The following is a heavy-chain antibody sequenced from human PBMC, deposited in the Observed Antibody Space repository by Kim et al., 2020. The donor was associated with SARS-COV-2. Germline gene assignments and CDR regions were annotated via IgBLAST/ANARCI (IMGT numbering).Heavy chain of an antibody. CDR2: IKQDGSEK. Sequence: GGSLRLSCAASGFTFSSYWMSWVRQAPGKGLEWVANIKQDGSEKYYVDSVKGRFTISRDNAKNSLYLQMNSLRAEDTAVYYCARGGSGWRIYFDYWGQGTLVTVSS. J-gene: IGHJ4*02. CDR3: ARGGSGWRIYFDY. D-gene: IGHD6-19*01. V-gene: IGHV3-7*01. CDR1: GFTFSSYW.